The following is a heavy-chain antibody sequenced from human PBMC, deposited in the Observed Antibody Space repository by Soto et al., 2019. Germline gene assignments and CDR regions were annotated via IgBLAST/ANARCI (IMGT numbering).Heavy chain of an antibody. CDR2: IYPGDSDT. CDR1: GYSFTSYW. J-gene: IGHJ6*02. Sequence: GESLKISCKGSGYSFTSYWIGWVRQMPGKGLEWMGIIYPGDSDTRYSPSFQGQVTISADKSISTAYLQWSSLKASDTAMYYCARRGYSYGKNYYYGMDVWGQGTMVTVSS. V-gene: IGHV5-51*01. D-gene: IGHD5-18*01. CDR3: ARRGYSYGKNYYYGMDV.